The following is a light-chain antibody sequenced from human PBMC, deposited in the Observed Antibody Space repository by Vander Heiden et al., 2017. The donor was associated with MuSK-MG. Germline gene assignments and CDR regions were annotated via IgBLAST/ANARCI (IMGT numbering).Light chain of an antibody. Sequence: EIVMTQSPATLPVSPGERATLSCRASQSVSSNLAWYQQKPGQAPRLLIYGASTRATGIPARFSGSGSGTEFTLTISSLQSEDFAVYYCQQYNNWPWTVGQGTKVEIK. V-gene: IGKV3-15*01. J-gene: IGKJ1*01. CDR3: QQYNNWPWT. CDR2: GAS. CDR1: QSVSSN.